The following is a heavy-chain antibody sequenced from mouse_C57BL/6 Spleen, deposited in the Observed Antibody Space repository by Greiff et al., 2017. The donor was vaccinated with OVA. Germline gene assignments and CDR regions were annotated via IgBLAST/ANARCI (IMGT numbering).Heavy chain of an antibody. CDR3: ARSSYYYGSSYWYFDV. V-gene: IGHV1-4*01. CDR2: INPSSGYT. Sequence: VQLQQSGAELARPGASVKMSCKASGYTFTSYTMHWVKQRPGQGLEWIGYINPSSGYTKYNQKFKDKATLTADKSSSTAYMQLRSLTSEDSAVYYCARSSYYYGSSYWYFDVWGTGTTVTVSS. D-gene: IGHD1-1*01. J-gene: IGHJ1*03. CDR1: GYTFTSYT.